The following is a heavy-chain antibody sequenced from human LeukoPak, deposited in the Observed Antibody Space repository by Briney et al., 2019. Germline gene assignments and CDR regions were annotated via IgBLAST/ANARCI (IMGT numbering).Heavy chain of an antibody. D-gene: IGHD1-26*01. V-gene: IGHV3-53*01. J-gene: IGHJ4*02. CDR2: IYSGGST. CDR1: GFTVSSKF. CDR3: ANLDRRTVGVDY. Sequence: GGSLRLSCAASGFTVSSKFMSWVRQAPGKGLEWLSVIYSGGSTFYADSVKGRFTISRDNSRNTLYLQMNSLRAEDTAIYYCANLDRRTVGVDYWGQGTLVTVSS.